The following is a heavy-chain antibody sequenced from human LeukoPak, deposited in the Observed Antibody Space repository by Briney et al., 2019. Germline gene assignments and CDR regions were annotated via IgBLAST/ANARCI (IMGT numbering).Heavy chain of an antibody. CDR2: ISSSSSAI. CDR3: ARDRYCGGDCSDAFDI. J-gene: IGHJ3*02. Sequence: GGSLRLSCAASGFTFSNYNMNWVRQVPGKGLEWVLYISSSSSAIYYTHSVRGRFTISRDNAKASLYLQMNSLRDEDTAVYYCARDRYCGGDCSDAFDIWGRGTTVTVSS. V-gene: IGHV3-48*02. D-gene: IGHD2-21*02. CDR1: GFTFSNYN.